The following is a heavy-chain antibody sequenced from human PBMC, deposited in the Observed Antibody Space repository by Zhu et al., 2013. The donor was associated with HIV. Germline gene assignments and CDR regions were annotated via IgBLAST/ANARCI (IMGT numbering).Heavy chain of an antibody. CDR2: INPSGGST. CDR3: ARDGHHGVQGVIPMDV. Sequence: QVQLVQSGAEVKKPGASVKVSCKASGYTFTSYYMHWVRQAPGQGLEWMGIINPSGGSTSYAQKFQGRVTMTRDTSTSTVYMELSSLRSEDTAVYYCARDGHHGVQGVIPMDVWGQGTTVTVSS. CDR1: GYTFTSYY. V-gene: IGHV1-46*01. J-gene: IGHJ6*02. D-gene: IGHD3-10*01.